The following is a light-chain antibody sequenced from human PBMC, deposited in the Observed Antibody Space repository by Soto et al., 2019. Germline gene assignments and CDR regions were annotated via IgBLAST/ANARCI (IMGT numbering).Light chain of an antibody. CDR2: DNN. J-gene: IGLJ3*02. CDR3: GTWDTSLSAWV. V-gene: IGLV1-51*01. Sequence: QSVLTQPPSVSAAPGQKVTVSCSGTSSNIANNFVSWYQQLPGTAPKLLIYDNNKRALGIPDRFSGSKSGTSATLGITGLQTGDEADYYCGTWDTSLSAWVFGGGTKLTVL. CDR1: SSNIANNF.